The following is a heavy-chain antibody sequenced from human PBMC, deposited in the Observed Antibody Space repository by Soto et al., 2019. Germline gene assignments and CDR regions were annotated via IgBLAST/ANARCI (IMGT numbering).Heavy chain of an antibody. D-gene: IGHD5-12*01. CDR1: GGSIIRGDYY. J-gene: IGHJ4*02. CDR3: ARASKMATNLDY. Sequence: PSETLSLTCTVSGGSIIRGDYYWIWIRQPPGKGLEWIGYIYYSGSTYYSPSLKSRVTISVDTSKNQFSLKLSSVTAADTAVYYCARASKMATNLDYWGQGTLVTVSS. V-gene: IGHV4-30-4*01. CDR2: IYYSGST.